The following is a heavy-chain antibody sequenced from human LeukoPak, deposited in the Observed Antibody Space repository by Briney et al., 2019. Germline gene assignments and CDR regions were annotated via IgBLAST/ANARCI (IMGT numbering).Heavy chain of an antibody. CDR1: GFTFSSYA. V-gene: IGHV3-23*01. Sequence: PGGSLRLSCAASGFTFSSYAMSWVRQAPGKGLEWVSAISGIGGSTYYADSVKGRFTISRDNSKNTLYLQMNSLRAEDTAVYYCASLVAPAAGTNAFDIWGQGTMVTVSS. CDR3: ASLVAPAAGTNAFDI. D-gene: IGHD6-13*01. J-gene: IGHJ3*02. CDR2: ISGIGGST.